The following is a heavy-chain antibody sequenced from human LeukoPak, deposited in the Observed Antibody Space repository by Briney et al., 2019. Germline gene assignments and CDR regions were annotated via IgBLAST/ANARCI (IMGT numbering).Heavy chain of an antibody. V-gene: IGHV3-30*18. Sequence: GRSLRLSCAASGFTFSSYGMHWVRQAPGKGLEWVAVISYDGSNKYYADSVKGRFTISRDNSKNTLYLQMNSLRAEDTAVYYCAKGMYSSSWYYFDYWGQGTLVTVSS. CDR1: GFTFSSYG. CDR3: AKGMYSSSWYYFDY. CDR2: ISYDGSNK. D-gene: IGHD6-13*01. J-gene: IGHJ4*02.